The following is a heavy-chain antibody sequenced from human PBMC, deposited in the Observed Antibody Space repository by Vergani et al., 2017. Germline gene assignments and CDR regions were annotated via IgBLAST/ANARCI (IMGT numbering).Heavy chain of an antibody. V-gene: IGHV3-30-3*01. CDR3: ARDMYSSSWQDYYYYYGMDV. J-gene: IGHJ6*02. Sequence: VQLVESGGGLVQPGGSLRLSCAASGFTFSSYAMHWVRQAPGKGLEWVAVISYDGSNKYYADSVKCRFTISRDNSKNTLYLQMNSLRAEDTAVYYCARDMYSSSWQDYYYYYGMDVWGQGTTVTVSS. D-gene: IGHD6-13*01. CDR2: ISYDGSNK. CDR1: GFTFSSYA.